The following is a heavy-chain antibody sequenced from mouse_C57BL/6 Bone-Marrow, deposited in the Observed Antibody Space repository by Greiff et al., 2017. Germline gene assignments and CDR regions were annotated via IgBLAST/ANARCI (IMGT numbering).Heavy chain of an antibody. CDR3: ASLLIQGMDY. CDR2: IHPNSGST. Sequence: QVHVKQPGAELVKPGASVKLSCKASGYTFTSYWMHWVKQRPGQGLEWIGMIHPNSGSTNYNEKFKSKATLTVDKSSSTAYMQLSSLTSEDSAVYYCASLLIQGMDYWGQGTSVTVSS. V-gene: IGHV1-64*01. CDR1: GYTFTSYW. D-gene: IGHD1-1*01. J-gene: IGHJ4*01.